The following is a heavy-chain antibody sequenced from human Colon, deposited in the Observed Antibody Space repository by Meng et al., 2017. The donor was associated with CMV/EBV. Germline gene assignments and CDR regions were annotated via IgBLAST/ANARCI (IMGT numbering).Heavy chain of an antibody. CDR3: AKIAGNSDY. J-gene: IGHJ4*02. V-gene: IGHV3-30*02. CDR1: GLLFSSYD. Sequence: QVQLVESGGTGVQPGGSLRLSCAASGLLFSSYDMHWVRQTPDKGLEWMAFIRYDGTIKYYADSVKGRFTISRDNSKLTLYLQMYTLRVEDTAVYYCAKIAGNSDYWGQGTLVTVSS. D-gene: IGHD1-26*01. CDR2: IRYDGTIK.